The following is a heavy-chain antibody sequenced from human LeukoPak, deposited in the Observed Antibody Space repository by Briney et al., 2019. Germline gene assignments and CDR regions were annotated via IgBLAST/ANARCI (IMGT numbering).Heavy chain of an antibody. D-gene: IGHD3-9*01. V-gene: IGHV4-34*01. CDR1: GGSFSGYY. Sequence: SETLSLTCAVYGGSFSGYYWSWIRQPPGKGLEWVGEINHSGSTNYNPSLKSRVTISVDTSKNQFSLKLSSVTAADTAVYYCARGNYDILTGYHDYWGQGTLVTVSS. CDR3: ARGNYDILTGYHDY. J-gene: IGHJ4*02. CDR2: INHSGST.